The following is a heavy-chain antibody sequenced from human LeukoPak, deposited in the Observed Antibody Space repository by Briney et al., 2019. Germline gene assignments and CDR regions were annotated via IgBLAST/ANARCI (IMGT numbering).Heavy chain of an antibody. CDR3: ARGYSSGWYVGNAFDI. J-gene: IGHJ3*02. CDR2: IYHSGST. D-gene: IGHD6-19*01. CDR1: GGSISSGGYS. V-gene: IGHV4-30-2*01. Sequence: SQTLSLTCAVSGGSISSGGYSWSWIRQPPGKGLEWIGYIYHSGSTYYNPSLKSRVTISVDRSKNQFSLKLSSVTAADTAVYYCARGYSSGWYVGNAFDIWGQGTMVTVSS.